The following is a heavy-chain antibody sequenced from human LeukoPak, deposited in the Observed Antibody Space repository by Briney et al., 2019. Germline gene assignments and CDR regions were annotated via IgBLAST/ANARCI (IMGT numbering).Heavy chain of an antibody. Sequence: SETLSLTCAVYGGXFSGYYWSWIRQPPXXGXEWIGEINHSGSTNYNPSLKSRVTISVDTSKNQFSLKLSSVTAADTAVYYCARGPRYYYDSSGPRLGPWFDPWGQGTLVTVSS. CDR2: INHSGST. D-gene: IGHD3-22*01. CDR1: GGXFSGYY. V-gene: IGHV4-34*01. J-gene: IGHJ5*02. CDR3: ARGPRYYYDSSGPRLGPWFDP.